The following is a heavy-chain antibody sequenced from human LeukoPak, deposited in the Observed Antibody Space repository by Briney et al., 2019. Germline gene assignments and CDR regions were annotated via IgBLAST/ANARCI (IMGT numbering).Heavy chain of an antibody. J-gene: IGHJ5*02. V-gene: IGHV4-4*07. CDR1: GGSISSYN. CDR2: IYTSWTT. Sequence: SSETLSLTCTVSGGSISSYNWGWLPPRAGQGREWSGHIYTSWTTHYNPSLRSRTTMSVDTTKKPFFLMKSSATDAKTPECYPARGSGRYRSFRATDFDAWGQGTLVTVSS. D-gene: IGHD3-3*01. CDR3: ARGSGRYRSFRATDFDA.